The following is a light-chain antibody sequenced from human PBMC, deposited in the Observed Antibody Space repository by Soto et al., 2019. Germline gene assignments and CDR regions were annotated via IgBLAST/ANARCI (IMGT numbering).Light chain of an antibody. J-gene: IGKJ1*01. V-gene: IGKV3-20*01. CDR3: EQYRSSRT. CDR2: GTS. Sequence: IVLTQYPGTLSLSPGERATLSCRASPSVSSSYLVWYQQKPGQAPRLRIYGTSSRATGVPDRFSGSGSGTAFTLTISRLEPEDFAVYYCEQYRSSRTFRQGPKVEIK. CDR1: PSVSSSY.